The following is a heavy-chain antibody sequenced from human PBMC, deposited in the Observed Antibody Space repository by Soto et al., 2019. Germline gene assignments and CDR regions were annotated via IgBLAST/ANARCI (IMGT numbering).Heavy chain of an antibody. J-gene: IGHJ4*02. V-gene: IGHV4-34*01. Sequence: QVQLQQWGAGLLKPSETLSLTCAVYGGSFSGYYWSWIRQPPGKGLEWIGEINHSGSTNYNPSLKSRVTISVDTSKNQFSLKLSSVTAADTAVYYCARGGLAAAGTRESYFDYWGQGTLVTVSS. CDR1: GGSFSGYY. CDR3: ARGGLAAAGTRESYFDY. D-gene: IGHD6-13*01. CDR2: INHSGST.